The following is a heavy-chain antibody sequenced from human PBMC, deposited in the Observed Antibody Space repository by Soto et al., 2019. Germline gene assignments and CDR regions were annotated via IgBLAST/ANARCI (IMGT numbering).Heavy chain of an antibody. D-gene: IGHD3-3*01. CDR3: ARQASYDFWDGRFYYNYYMDV. J-gene: IGHJ6*03. Sequence: PSETLSLTCTVSSGSISGYYWSWVRQPPGKGLEWIGSIYSSGTTYYNPSLKSRVTMSVDTSKIQFSLNPSSVTAADTAVYYCARQASYDFWDGRFYYNYYMDVWGKGTPVTVSS. V-gene: IGHV4-59*08. CDR1: SGSISGYY. CDR2: IYSSGTT.